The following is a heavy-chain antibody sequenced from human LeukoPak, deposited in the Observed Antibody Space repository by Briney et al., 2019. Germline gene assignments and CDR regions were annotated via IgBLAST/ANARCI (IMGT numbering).Heavy chain of an antibody. CDR1: GFTFNNYG. V-gene: IGHV3-20*01. Sequence: GESLKISCAASGFTFNNYGMNWVRQVPGKGLEWVSGTGRSTGYADSVKGRFTISRDNAKNSLYLQMNNLRAEDTALYHCGRDRSYGSFDYWGQGTLVTVSS. J-gene: IGHJ4*02. D-gene: IGHD5-18*01. CDR2: TGRST. CDR3: GRDRSYGSFDY.